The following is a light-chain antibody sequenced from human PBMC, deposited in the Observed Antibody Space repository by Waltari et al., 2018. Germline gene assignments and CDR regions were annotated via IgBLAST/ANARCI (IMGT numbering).Light chain of an antibody. Sequence: IVLTQSPATLSLSPGERATLSCRASQSVSSNLGWYQQKPGQAPRLLIYDASNRATGIPARFSGSGSGTDFTLTISSLESEDFAVYYRQQRGNWPLTFGGGTKVEIK. CDR3: QQRGNWPLT. CDR2: DAS. CDR1: QSVSSN. J-gene: IGKJ4*01. V-gene: IGKV3-11*01.